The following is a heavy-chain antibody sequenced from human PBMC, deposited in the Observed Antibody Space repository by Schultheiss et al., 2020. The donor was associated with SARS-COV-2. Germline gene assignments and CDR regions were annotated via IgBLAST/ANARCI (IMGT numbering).Heavy chain of an antibody. V-gene: IGHV3-30*07. J-gene: IGHJ4*02. Sequence: GGSLRLSCAASGFTFRTYAMHWVRQAPGKGLEWVAVISYDGSDKYYADSVKGRFTISRDSSKNTLFLQMNSLRVEDTAIYYCAKKSGSGFTYYFDYWGQGSLVTVSS. CDR3: AKKSGSGFTYYFDY. CDR1: GFTFRTYA. D-gene: IGHD5-12*01. CDR2: ISYDGSDK.